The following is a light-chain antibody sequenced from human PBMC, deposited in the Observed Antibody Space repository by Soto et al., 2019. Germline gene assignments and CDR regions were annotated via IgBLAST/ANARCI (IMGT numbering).Light chain of an antibody. CDR3: QQYGSSPYT. CDR1: QSVRSSY. Sequence: EIVLTQSPGTLSLSPGERATLSCRASQSVRSSYLAWYQQKPGQAPRLLIYDSSSRATGIPDRFSGSGSGTDFTLTPSRLEPEEFAVYYCQQYGSSPYTFGQGTKLEIK. CDR2: DSS. J-gene: IGKJ2*01. V-gene: IGKV3-20*01.